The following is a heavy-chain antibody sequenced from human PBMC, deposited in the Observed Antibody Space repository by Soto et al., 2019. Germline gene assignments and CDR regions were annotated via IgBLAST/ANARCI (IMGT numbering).Heavy chain of an antibody. J-gene: IGHJ4*02. V-gene: IGHV1-3*01. Sequence: ASVKVSCKASGYTFTSYAMHWVRQAPGQRLEWMGWINAGNGNTKYSQKFQGRVTITRDTSASTAYMELSSLRSEDTAVYYCARDEWATYYDFWSGAPYFDYWGQGTLVTVSS. CDR3: ARDEWATYYDFWSGAPYFDY. CDR2: INAGNGNT. CDR1: GYTFTSYA. D-gene: IGHD3-3*01.